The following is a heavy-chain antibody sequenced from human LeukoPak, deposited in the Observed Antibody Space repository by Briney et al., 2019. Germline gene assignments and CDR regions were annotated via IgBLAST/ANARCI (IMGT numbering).Heavy chain of an antibody. V-gene: IGHV3-23*01. CDR2: ISGTGDST. CDR3: GKSGYYRLGFYFYFVDV. J-gene: IGHJ6*03. Sequence: GGSLRLSCAASGFTFTSYAMSWVRQAPGKGLEWVSSISGTGDSTYYADSVKGRFTISRDNSKNALYLQMNSLRADDTAIYYCGKSGYYRLGFYFYFVDVWGKGTTVTVSS. CDR1: GFTFTSYA. D-gene: IGHD3-3*01.